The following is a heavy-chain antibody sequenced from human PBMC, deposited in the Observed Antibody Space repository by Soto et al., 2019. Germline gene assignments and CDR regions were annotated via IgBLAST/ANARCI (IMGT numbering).Heavy chain of an antibody. J-gene: IGHJ5*02. D-gene: IGHD3-22*01. CDR3: ARYRYYDSSGYLFNWFDP. V-gene: IGHV3-53*01. CDR2: IYSGGST. CDR1: GFTVSSNY. Sequence: EVQLVESGGGLIQPGGSLRLSCAASGFTVSSNYMSWVRQAPGQGLEWVSVIYSGGSTYYADSVKGRFPISRDNSKNTLSLQMNSLRAEDTAVYYCARYRYYDSSGYLFNWFDPWGQGTLVTVSS.